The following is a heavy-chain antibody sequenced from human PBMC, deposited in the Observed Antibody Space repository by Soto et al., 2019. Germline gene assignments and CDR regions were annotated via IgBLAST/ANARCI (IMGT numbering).Heavy chain of an antibody. CDR2: IYHSGST. V-gene: IGHV4-30-2*01. CDR3: SRFVPCSDGICALSH. CDR1: GGSISRAAYS. Sequence: NLSITSAVYGGSISRAAYSWGLIWHPPGKGLEWIGYIYHSGSTYYNPSLKSRVTISVDTSKNQFSLKLTSVTAADTAVYYCSRFVPCSDGICALSHWGQVTL. J-gene: IGHJ4*02. D-gene: IGHD2-15*01.